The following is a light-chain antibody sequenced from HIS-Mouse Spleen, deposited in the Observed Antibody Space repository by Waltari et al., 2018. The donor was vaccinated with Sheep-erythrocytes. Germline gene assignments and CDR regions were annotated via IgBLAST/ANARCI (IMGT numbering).Light chain of an antibody. Sequence: QSALTQPPSVSGSPGQPVTISCTATSSYVGGYNYVAWYQPHPGKAPKLMIYDVSKRPSGVPDRFSGSKSGNTASLTISGLQAEDEADYYCCSYAGSYNHVFATGTKVTVL. CDR2: DVS. CDR3: CSYAGSYNHV. J-gene: IGLJ1*01. CDR1: SSYVGGYNY. V-gene: IGLV2-11*01.